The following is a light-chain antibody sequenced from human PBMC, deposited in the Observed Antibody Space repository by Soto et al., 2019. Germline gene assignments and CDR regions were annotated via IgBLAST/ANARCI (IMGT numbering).Light chain of an antibody. CDR2: DVT. J-gene: IGLJ1*01. Sequence: QYVLTQPASVSGSPGQSITISCTGSDVGDYNSVSWYQQHPGKAPKLMIYDVTNRPSGISNRFSASKSVNTASLTISGLQAEDEADYYCSSYTRSNRPNHVFGTGTKLTVL. V-gene: IGLV2-14*03. CDR3: SSYTRSNRPNHV. CDR1: DVGDYNS.